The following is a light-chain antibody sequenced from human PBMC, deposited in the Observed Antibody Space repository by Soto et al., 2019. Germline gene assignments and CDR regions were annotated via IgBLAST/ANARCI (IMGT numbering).Light chain of an antibody. Sequence: ALTQPASVSGSPGQSITISCTGTSSDVGGYKYVSWYQQHPGKASTLMIFEVNSRPSGVSNRFSGSKSGNTASLTISGLRAEDEADYYCSSFSSSSTPYVFGTGTKVTVL. J-gene: IGLJ1*01. CDR3: SSFSSSSTPYV. CDR1: SSDVGGYKY. V-gene: IGLV2-14*01. CDR2: EVN.